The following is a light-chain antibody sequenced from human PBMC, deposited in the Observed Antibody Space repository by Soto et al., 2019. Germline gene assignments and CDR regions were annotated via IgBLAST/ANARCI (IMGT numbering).Light chain of an antibody. CDR3: SSYTSSSTLYV. Sequence: QSALTQPASVSGSPGQSITISCTGTSSDVGGYNYVSWYQQHPGKAPKLMIYDVSNRPSGVSNRVSGSKSGNTASLTITGLHAEDEADDYCSSYTSSSTLYVFGTGTKLTVL. CDR2: DVS. J-gene: IGLJ1*01. CDR1: SSDVGGYNY. V-gene: IGLV2-14*01.